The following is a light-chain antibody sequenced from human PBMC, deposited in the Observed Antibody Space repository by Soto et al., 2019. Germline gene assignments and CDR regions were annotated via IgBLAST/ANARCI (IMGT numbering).Light chain of an antibody. CDR1: QNLSRK. V-gene: IGKV3-15*01. CDR2: GAS. J-gene: IGKJ2*01. Sequence: EVVLTQSPATLSVSPGERASLSCRASQNLSRKLAWYQHQPGQAPRLLIYGASTRVTGIPARFSGSGSGTDFTLTISSLQSEDSAVYYCQQYDSWPHTFGQGTKLEIK. CDR3: QQYDSWPHT.